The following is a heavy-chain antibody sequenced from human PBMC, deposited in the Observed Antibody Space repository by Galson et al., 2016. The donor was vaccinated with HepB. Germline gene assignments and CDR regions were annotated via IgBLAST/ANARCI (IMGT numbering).Heavy chain of an antibody. CDR3: ARDPARNCPGGEFDY. J-gene: IGHJ4*02. Sequence: SLRLSCAASGFTFRNFWMSWVRLAPGKGLEWVASMRHDGSRKRYVDSVKGRFTISRDNAKNSLYLQMNSLRADDTAVYYCARDPARNCPGGEFDYWGLGTLVTVSS. CDR1: GFTFRNFW. V-gene: IGHV3-7*01. D-gene: IGHD2-21*01. CDR2: MRHDGSRK.